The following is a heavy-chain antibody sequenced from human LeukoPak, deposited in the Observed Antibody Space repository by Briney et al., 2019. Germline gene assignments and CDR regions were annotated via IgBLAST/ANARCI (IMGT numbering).Heavy chain of an antibody. CDR3: ARGVYWSLDY. J-gene: IGHJ4*02. V-gene: IGHV3-23*01. Sequence: PGGFLRLSCAISGFIFNTNGMNWVRQSPGKGLEWLAAIAGGDESTYYADSVKGRFAISRDNSKNTVFLHMNSLRVEDTAVYYCARGVYWSLDYWGQGTPVTVSS. CDR1: GFIFNTNG. CDR2: IAGGDEST. D-gene: IGHD1-1*01.